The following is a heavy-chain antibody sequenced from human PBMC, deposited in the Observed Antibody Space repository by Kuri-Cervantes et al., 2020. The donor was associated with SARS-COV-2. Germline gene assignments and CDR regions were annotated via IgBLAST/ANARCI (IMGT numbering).Heavy chain of an antibody. CDR2: ISYDGGNK. V-gene: IGHV3-30-3*01. D-gene: IGHD1-1*01. J-gene: IGHJ4*02. CDR3: ARDQAGTIDY. CDR1: GFTFSSYA. Sequence: GGSLRLSCAASGFTFSSYAMHWVRQAPGKGLEGVAVISYDGGNKYYADSVKGRFTISRDNSKNTLYLQMNSLRAEDTAVYYCARDQAGTIDYWGQGTLVTVSS.